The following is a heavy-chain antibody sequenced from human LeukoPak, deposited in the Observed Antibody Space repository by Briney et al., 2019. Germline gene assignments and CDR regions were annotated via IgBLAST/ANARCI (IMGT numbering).Heavy chain of an antibody. Sequence: GASVKVSCKASGYTFNSYGISWVRQAPGQGLEWMGIINPSGGSTSYAQKFQGRVTMTRAMSTSTVYMELSSLRSEDTAVYYCARDRVYCTNGVCYEYYYYYYMDVWGKGTTVTVSS. CDR2: INPSGGST. CDR3: ARDRVYCTNGVCYEYYYYYYMDV. V-gene: IGHV1-46*02. D-gene: IGHD2-8*01. CDR1: GYTFNSYG. J-gene: IGHJ6*03.